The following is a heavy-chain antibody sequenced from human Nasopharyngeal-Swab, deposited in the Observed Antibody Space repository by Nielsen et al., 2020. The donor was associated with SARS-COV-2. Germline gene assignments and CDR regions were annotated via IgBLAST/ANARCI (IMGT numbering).Heavy chain of an antibody. Sequence: ASVKVSCKVSGYTLTELSMHWVRQAPAKGFEWMGGFDPAAGETIYAQKFQGRVTMTEDTSTDTAYLELSSLRSEEPAVYYCATSPPILAGGWFDPWGQGTLVTVSS. J-gene: IGHJ5*02. CDR2: FDPAAGET. CDR3: ATSPPILAGGWFDP. D-gene: IGHD3-3*01. CDR1: GYTLTELS. V-gene: IGHV1-24*01.